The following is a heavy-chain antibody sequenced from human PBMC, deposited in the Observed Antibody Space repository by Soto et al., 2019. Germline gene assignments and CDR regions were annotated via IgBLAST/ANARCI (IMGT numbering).Heavy chain of an antibody. D-gene: IGHD3-10*01. V-gene: IGHV4-31*02. J-gene: IGHJ2*01. CDR1: GGSIDTSDYY. CDR2: IFHSGDT. Sequence: SETLSLTCNVAGGSIDTSDYYWSWLRQQPGKGLEWIGYIFHSGDTYYNPSLTGRLAFSVDTSKNQFSLRLTSVTVADTALYFCARHTRITRGWHFDPWGRGTLVTVSS. CDR3: ARHTRITRGWHFDP.